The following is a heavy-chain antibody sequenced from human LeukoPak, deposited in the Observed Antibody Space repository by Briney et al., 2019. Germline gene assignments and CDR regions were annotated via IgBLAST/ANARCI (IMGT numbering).Heavy chain of an antibody. D-gene: IGHD4-17*01. V-gene: IGHV4-59*08. CDR3: ARHPGDYGSGHFDY. CDR2: IYYSGST. J-gene: IGHJ4*02. CDR1: GGSISSYY. Sequence: SETLSLTCTVSGGSISSYYWSWIRQPPGKGLERIGYIYYSGSTNYNPSLKSRVTISVDTSKNQFSLKLSSVTAADTAVYYCARHPGDYGSGHFDYWGQGTLVTVSS.